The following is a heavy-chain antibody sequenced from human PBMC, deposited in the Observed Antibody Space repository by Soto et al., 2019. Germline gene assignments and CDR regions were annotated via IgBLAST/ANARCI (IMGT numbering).Heavy chain of an antibody. CDR1: CGSISSGDYY. CDR3: AREGPLRGGYYYGSGNMWPNNYSPYGMDG. J-gene: IGHJ6*04. CDR2: IYYSGST. V-gene: IGHV4-30-4*01. D-gene: IGHD3-10*01. Sequence: SETRSLTCPVSCGSISSGDYYWSWILQPPVKGLEWIGYIYYSGSTYYNPSLKSRVTISVDTSKNQFSLKLSSVTAADTAVYYCAREGPLRGGYYYGSGNMWPNNYSPYGMDGWGEGTTVTVAS.